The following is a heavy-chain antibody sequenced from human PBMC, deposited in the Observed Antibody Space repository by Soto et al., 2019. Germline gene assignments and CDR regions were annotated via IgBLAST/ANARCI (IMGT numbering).Heavy chain of an antibody. V-gene: IGHV3-23*01. D-gene: IGHD2-8*02. CDR3: AKDTGAWSNWLVP. CDR1: CFTFNTNA. Sequence: GGSLRLSCAAFCFTFNTNALSWVRQAPGKGLEWVSGISGSGGSTSYAGSVKGRFTISRENSKKTLYLQMNSLRAEDTAVYYCAKDTGAWSNWLVPWGKGT. J-gene: IGHJ5*02. CDR2: ISGSGGST.